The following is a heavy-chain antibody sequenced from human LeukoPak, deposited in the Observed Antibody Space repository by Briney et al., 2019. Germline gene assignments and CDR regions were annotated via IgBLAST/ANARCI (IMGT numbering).Heavy chain of an antibody. Sequence: PGGSLRLSCAASGFTFSSYSMNWVRQAPGKGLEWVSSISSSSSYIYYADSVKGRFTISRDNAKNSLYLQMNSLRAEDTAVYYCARDLIVPGEYYYGMDVWGKGTTVTVSS. J-gene: IGHJ6*04. CDR2: ISSSSSYI. D-gene: IGHD2-8*01. V-gene: IGHV3-21*01. CDR1: GFTFSSYS. CDR3: ARDLIVPGEYYYGMDV.